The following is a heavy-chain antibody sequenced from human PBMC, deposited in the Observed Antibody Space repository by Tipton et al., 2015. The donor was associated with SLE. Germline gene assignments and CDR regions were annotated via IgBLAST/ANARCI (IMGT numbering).Heavy chain of an antibody. J-gene: IGHJ3*02. V-gene: IGHV4-34*01. Sequence: TLSLTCAVYGGSFSGYYWSWIRQPPGKGLEWIVEINHSGSTNYNPSLKSQVTISVDTSKNQFSLKLSSVTAADTAVYYCAREGGGIWGSYRDDAFDIWGQGTMVTVSS. D-gene: IGHD3-16*02. CDR2: INHSGST. CDR3: AREGGGIWGSYRDDAFDI. CDR1: GGSFSGYY.